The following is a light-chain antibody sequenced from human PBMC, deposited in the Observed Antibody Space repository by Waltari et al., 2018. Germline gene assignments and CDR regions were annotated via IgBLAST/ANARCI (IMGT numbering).Light chain of an antibody. CDR3: CSYAGSSTFVV. Sequence: QSALTQTASASGSPRQSIAISCTGPSSVVGSYNLVSWYQQHPGKAPKLMIYEGSKRPSGVSNRFSGSKSGNTASLTISGLQAEDEADYYCCSYAGSSTFVVFGGGTKLTVL. CDR2: EGS. J-gene: IGLJ2*01. V-gene: IGLV2-23*03. CDR1: SSVVGSYNL.